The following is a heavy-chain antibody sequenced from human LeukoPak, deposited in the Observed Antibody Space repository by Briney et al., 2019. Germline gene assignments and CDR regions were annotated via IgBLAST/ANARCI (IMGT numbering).Heavy chain of an antibody. CDR3: ARRHDYGDYWYWFDP. CDR1: GCSFTSYW. D-gene: IGHD4-17*01. J-gene: IGHJ5*02. Sequence: GESLKIFCKGSGCSFTSYWIGWVRQMPGKGLEWMGIIYPGDSDARYSPSFQGQVTISADKSISTAYLQWSSLKASDTAMYYCARRHDYGDYWYWFDPWGQGTLVTVSS. CDR2: IYPGDSDA. V-gene: IGHV5-51*01.